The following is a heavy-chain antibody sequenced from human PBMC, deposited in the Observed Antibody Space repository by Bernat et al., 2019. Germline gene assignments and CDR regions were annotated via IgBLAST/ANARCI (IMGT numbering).Heavy chain of an antibody. Sequence: QVQLVQSGAEVKKPGASVKVSCKASGYTFTSYGISWVRQAPGQGLEWMGWISAYNGNTNYAQKLQGRGTMTTDTSTGTAYMELRSLRSDETAVYYCARSLTRSYYDFWSGYSPYYYMDVWGKGTTVTVSS. CDR2: ISAYNGNT. CDR3: ARSLTRSYYDFWSGYSPYYYMDV. D-gene: IGHD3-3*01. J-gene: IGHJ6*03. V-gene: IGHV1-18*01. CDR1: GYTFTSYG.